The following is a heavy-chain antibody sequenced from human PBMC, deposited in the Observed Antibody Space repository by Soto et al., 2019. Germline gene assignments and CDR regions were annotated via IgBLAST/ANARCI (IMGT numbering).Heavy chain of an antibody. J-gene: IGHJ4*02. CDR3: AKDYDFWSGYFWVDY. V-gene: IGHV3-23*01. D-gene: IGHD3-3*01. CDR2: ISGSGGST. Sequence: GGSLRLSCAAPGFTFSSYAMSWVRQAPGKGLEWVSAISGSGGSTYYADSVKGRFTISRDNSKNTLYLQMNSLRAEDTAVYYCAKDYDFWSGYFWVDYWGQGTLVTVSS. CDR1: GFTFSSYA.